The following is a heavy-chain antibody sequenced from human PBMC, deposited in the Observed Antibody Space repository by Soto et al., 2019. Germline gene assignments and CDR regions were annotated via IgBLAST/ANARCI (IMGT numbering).Heavy chain of an antibody. V-gene: IGHV4-34*01. D-gene: IGHD6-13*01. CDR1: GGSFTGYY. CDR2: VSHRGST. J-gene: IGHJ4*02. Sequence: SETLSLTCALNGGSFTGYYGCWIRQSPGKGLEWIGEVSHRGSTNYNPSLKSRVTISIDTSKNQFFLKLNSVTAADTGMYYCARNGGSTWYYFDSWGQGTVVTVSS. CDR3: ARNGGSTWYYFDS.